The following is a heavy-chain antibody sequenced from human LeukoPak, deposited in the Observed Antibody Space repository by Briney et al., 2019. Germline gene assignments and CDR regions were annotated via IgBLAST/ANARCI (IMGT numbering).Heavy chain of an antibody. V-gene: IGHV1-46*01. Sequence: GASVKVSCKASGYTFTSYYMHWVRQAPGQGLEWMGIINPSGGSTGYAQKFQGRVTMTRNTSISTAYMELSSLRSEDTAVYYCARAPPNLGYCSSTSCRKKKGNYYYYGMDVWGQGTTVTVSS. J-gene: IGHJ6*02. CDR1: GYTFTSYY. CDR2: INPSGGST. D-gene: IGHD2-2*01. CDR3: ARAPPNLGYCSSTSCRKKKGNYYYYGMDV.